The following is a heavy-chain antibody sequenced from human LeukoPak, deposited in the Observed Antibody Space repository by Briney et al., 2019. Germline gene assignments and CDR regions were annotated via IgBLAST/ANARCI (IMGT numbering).Heavy chain of an antibody. CDR3: AKIPSPPPNYDFWSGYYNENDY. D-gene: IGHD3-3*01. CDR1: GFTFSSYA. V-gene: IGHV3-30*18. J-gene: IGHJ4*02. Sequence: PGRSLRLSCAASGFTFSSYAMRWVRQAPGKGLEWVAAISYAGSNKYYADSVKGRFTISRDNSKNTLYLQMNSLRAEDTAVYYCAKIPSPPPNYDFWSGYYNENDYWGQGTLVTVSS. CDR2: ISYAGSNK.